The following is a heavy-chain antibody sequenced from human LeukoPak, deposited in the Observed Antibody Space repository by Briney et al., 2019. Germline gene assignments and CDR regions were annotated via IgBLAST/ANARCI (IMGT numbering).Heavy chain of an antibody. Sequence: SETLSLTCTVSGASVSSGTYYWTWIRQPPGKGLEWIGYVYSSGSTNYSPSLKSRVTMSLEMSKNQFSLRLSSLTAADTAVYYCARDRGDPLTGYLDAFDIWGQGTMVTVSS. CDR1: GASVSSGTYY. CDR3: ARDRGDPLTGYLDAFDI. V-gene: IGHV4-61*01. D-gene: IGHD3-9*01. J-gene: IGHJ3*02. CDR2: VYSSGST.